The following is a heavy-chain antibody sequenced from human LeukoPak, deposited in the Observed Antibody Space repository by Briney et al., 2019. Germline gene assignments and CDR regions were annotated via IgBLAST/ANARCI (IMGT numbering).Heavy chain of an antibody. CDR3: ARRGAWQWLGIVY. CDR1: GGSISSRSYY. V-gene: IGHV4-39*01. J-gene: IGHJ4*02. CDR2: IYFSGST. D-gene: IGHD6-19*01. Sequence: SETLSLTCTVSGGSISSRSYYWGWIRQPPGKGLEWIGSIYFSGSTYYNPSLNSRVTISLDTSKNQFSLRLTSVTAADTAVYYCARRGAWQWLGIVYWGQGTLVTVSS.